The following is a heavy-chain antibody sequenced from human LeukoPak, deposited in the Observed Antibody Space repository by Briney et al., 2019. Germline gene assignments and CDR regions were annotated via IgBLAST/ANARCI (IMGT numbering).Heavy chain of an antibody. V-gene: IGHV3-33*01. J-gene: IGHJ3*02. CDR2: IWYDGSNK. Sequence: GGSLRLSCAASGFTFSSYGMHWVRQAPGKGLEWVAVIWYDGSNKYYADSVKGRFTISRDNSKTTLYLQMNSLRAKDTAVYYCARDQGRWFGSTDAFDIWGQGTMVTVSS. CDR1: GFTFSSYG. D-gene: IGHD3-10*01. CDR3: ARDQGRWFGSTDAFDI.